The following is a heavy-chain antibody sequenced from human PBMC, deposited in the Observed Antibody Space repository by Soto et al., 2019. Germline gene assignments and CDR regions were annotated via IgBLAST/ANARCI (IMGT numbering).Heavy chain of an antibody. CDR3: ARDRGFGPAYGSGSVLDY. CDR1: GGTFSSYA. Sequence: ASVKVSCKASGGTFSSYAISWVRQAPGQGLEWMGGIIPIFGTANYAQKFQGRVTITADESTSTAYMELSSLRSEDTAVYYCARDRGFGPAYGSGSVLDYWGQGTLVTVSS. J-gene: IGHJ4*02. V-gene: IGHV1-69*13. CDR2: IIPIFGTA. D-gene: IGHD3-10*01.